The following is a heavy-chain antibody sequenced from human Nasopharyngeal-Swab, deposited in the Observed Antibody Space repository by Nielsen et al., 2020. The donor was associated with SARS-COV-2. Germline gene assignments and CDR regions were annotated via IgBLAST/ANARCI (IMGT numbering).Heavy chain of an antibody. CDR1: GFTFDDYA. J-gene: IGHJ4*02. V-gene: IGHV3-9*01. CDR2: ISWNSGST. D-gene: IGHD7-27*01. CDR3: AKDGGGLTGDLYYFDN. Sequence: SLKISCAASGFTFDDYAMHWVRQAPGKGLEWVSGISWNSGSTGYADSVKGRFTISRDNAKNSLYLQMNSLRAEDTALYYCAKDGGGLTGDLYYFDNWGQGTLVTVSS.